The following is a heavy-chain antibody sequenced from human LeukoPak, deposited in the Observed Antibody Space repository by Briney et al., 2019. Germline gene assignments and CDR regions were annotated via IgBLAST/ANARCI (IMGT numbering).Heavy chain of an antibody. CDR2: INHSGSTS. J-gene: IGHJ6*02. V-gene: IGHV4-34*01. CDR1: GESFSGYF. Sequence: PSETLSLTCAVYGESFSGYFWNWIRQPPGKGLEWIGEINHSGSTSNHNPSLKSRVTMSVDTSKNQFSLKLSSVTAADTAVYYCASTIEEEWLPPYYYYGMDVWGQGTTVTVSS. CDR3: ASTIEEEWLPPYYYYGMDV. D-gene: IGHD6-19*01.